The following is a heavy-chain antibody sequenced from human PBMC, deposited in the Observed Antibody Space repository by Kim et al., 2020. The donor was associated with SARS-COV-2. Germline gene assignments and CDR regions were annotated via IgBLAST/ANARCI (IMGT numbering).Heavy chain of an antibody. D-gene: IGHD6-19*01. CDR1: GFTFSSYD. CDR2: IGTAGDT. Sequence: VGSLRLSCEASGFTFSSYDMHWVRQATGKGLEWVSAIGTAGDTYYPGSVKGRFTISRENAKNSLYLQMNSLRAGDTAVYYCARADGRSGWYKYWGQGTLVTVSS. V-gene: IGHV3-13*01. J-gene: IGHJ4*02. CDR3: ARADGRSGWYKY.